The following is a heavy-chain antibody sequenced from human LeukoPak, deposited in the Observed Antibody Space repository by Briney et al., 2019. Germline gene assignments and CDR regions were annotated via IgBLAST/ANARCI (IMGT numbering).Heavy chain of an antibody. J-gene: IGHJ6*04. D-gene: IGHD3-10*02. Sequence: GSLRLSCAASGFTFSSYWMHWVRQVPGKGLMCVSRIKTDGSSTSYADSVKGRFTISRDNAKNSLYLQMNSLRAEDTAVYYCAELGITMIGGVWGKGTTVTISS. CDR3: AELGITMIGGV. V-gene: IGHV3-74*01. CDR2: IKTDGSST. CDR1: GFTFSSYW.